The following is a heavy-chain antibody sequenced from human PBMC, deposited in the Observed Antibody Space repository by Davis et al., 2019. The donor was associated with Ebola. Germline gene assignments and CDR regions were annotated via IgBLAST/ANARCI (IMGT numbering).Heavy chain of an antibody. CDR1: GGTFSSYA. D-gene: IGHD5-12*01. CDR2: IIPIFGTA. V-gene: IGHV1-69*06. Sequence: AASVTVSCKASGGTFSSYAISWVRQAPGQGLEWMGGIIPIFGTANYAQKFQGRVTITADKSTSTAYMELSSLSSEDTAVYYCARGGGIVATGGYYYYYYGMDVWGQGTTVTVSS. CDR3: ARGGGIVATGGYYYYYYGMDV. J-gene: IGHJ6*02.